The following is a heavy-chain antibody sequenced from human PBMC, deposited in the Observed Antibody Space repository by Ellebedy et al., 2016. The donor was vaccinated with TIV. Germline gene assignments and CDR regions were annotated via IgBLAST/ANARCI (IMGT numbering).Heavy chain of an antibody. CDR2: IFHNGRT. CDR3: ARLRYGQQGKFYGMDV. J-gene: IGHJ6*02. D-gene: IGHD4-17*01. V-gene: IGHV4-39*01. Sequence: MPGGSLRLSCTVSGGSISNTIDYWGWIRQPPGKGLQWIGSIFHNGRTYYNPSLKSRVTMSVDTSKDQFSLNPSAVTAADTAVYYCARLRYGQQGKFYGMDVWGPGTTVTVSS. CDR1: GGSISNTIDY.